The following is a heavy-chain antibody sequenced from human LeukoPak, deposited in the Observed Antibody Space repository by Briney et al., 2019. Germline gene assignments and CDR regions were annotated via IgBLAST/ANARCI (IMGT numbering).Heavy chain of an antibody. V-gene: IGHV3-66*01. J-gene: IGHJ4*02. CDR3: ARDRATVGYFDY. CDR2: IYSGGST. D-gene: IGHD4-17*01. CDR1: GFTVSSNY. Sequence: PGGSLRLYCAASGFTVSSNYMSWVRQAPGKGLEWVSVIYSGGSTYYADSVKGRFTISRDNSKNTLYLQMNSLRAEDTAVYYCARDRATVGYFDYWGQGTLVTVSS.